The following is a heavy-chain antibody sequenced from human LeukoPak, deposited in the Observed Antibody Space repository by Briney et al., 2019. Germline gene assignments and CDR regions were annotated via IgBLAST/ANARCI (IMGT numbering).Heavy chain of an antibody. CDR3: AKKYYYDSSGYLDAFDI. V-gene: IGHV3-23*01. Sequence: GGSLRLSCAASGFTFSSYAMSWVRQAPGKGLEWVSAISGSGGSTCYADSVKGRFTISRDNSKNTLYLQMNSLRAEDTAVYYCAKKYYYDSSGYLDAFDIWGQGTMVTVSS. J-gene: IGHJ3*02. CDR2: ISGSGGST. CDR1: GFTFSSYA. D-gene: IGHD3-22*01.